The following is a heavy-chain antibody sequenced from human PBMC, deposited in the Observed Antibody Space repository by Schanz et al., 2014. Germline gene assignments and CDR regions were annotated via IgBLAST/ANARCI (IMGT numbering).Heavy chain of an antibody. V-gene: IGHV3-23*01. Sequence: EVQLLESGGGLVQPGGSLRLSCAASGFTFSSYAMSWVRQAPGKGLEWVSAISGSGGSTYYADSVKGRFTISRDNSKNTLFLQMNSLRAEDTAVYYCARDHTTESYYSAGPPIDYWGQGTLHTVSS. CDR2: ISGSGGST. D-gene: IGHD1-26*01. J-gene: IGHJ4*02. CDR3: ARDHTTESYYSAGPPIDY. CDR1: GFTFSSYA.